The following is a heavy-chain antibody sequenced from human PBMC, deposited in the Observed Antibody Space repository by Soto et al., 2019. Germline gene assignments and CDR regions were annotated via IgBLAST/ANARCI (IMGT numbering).Heavy chain of an antibody. Sequence: SETLSLTCTVSGASMNNYYWTWIRQPPGKGLEWIGYIYYSGSTIYNPSLESRVTISVDTSKNQFSLKLSSVTAADTAVYYCARDQQGDSSGYYYVPYYYRMDVWSQGTTVTVSS. D-gene: IGHD3-22*01. V-gene: IGHV4-59*12. J-gene: IGHJ6*02. CDR1: GASMNNYY. CDR2: IYYSGST. CDR3: ARDQQGDSSGYYYVPYYYRMDV.